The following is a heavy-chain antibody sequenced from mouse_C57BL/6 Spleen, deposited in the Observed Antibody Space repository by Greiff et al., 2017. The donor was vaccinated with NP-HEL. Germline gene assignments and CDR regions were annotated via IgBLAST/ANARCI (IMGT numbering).Heavy chain of an antibody. Sequence: DVKLQESGPGLVKPSQSLSLTCSVTGYSITSGYYWNWIRQFPGNKLEWMGYISYDGSNNYNPSLKNRISITRDTSKNQFFLKLNSVTTEDTATYYCAREPLNYYGSSFPYWYFDVWGTGTTVTVSS. V-gene: IGHV3-6*01. CDR2: ISYDGSN. D-gene: IGHD1-1*01. J-gene: IGHJ1*03. CDR1: GYSITSGYY. CDR3: AREPLNYYGSSFPYWYFDV.